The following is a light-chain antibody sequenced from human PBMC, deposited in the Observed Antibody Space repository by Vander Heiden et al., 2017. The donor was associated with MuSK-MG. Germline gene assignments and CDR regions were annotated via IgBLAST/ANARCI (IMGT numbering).Light chain of an antibody. CDR1: QSISSY. CDR2: AAS. V-gene: IGKV1-39*01. Sequence: DIQMTQSPSSLSASVGDRVTITCRASQSISSYLNWYQQKPGKAPKLLIYAASSLQSGVPSRFRGSGSGTDFTLTISSLQPEDFATYYCQQSYSTLEFGPGTKVDIK. CDR3: QQSYSTLE. J-gene: IGKJ3*01.